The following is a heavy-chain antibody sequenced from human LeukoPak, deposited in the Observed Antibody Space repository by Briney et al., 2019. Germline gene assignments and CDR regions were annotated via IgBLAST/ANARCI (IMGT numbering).Heavy chain of an antibody. J-gene: IGHJ4*02. CDR2: ISANRDDT. CDR3: ARGSFDY. V-gene: IGHV1-2*02. CDR1: GYTFTGYY. Sequence: ASVKVSCKASGYTFTGYYLHWVRQAPGQGLEWMGWISANRDDTNYAQKFRGRVNMTRDTSISTAYMELSRLRSDDTAIYYCARGSFDYWGQGTLVTVSS.